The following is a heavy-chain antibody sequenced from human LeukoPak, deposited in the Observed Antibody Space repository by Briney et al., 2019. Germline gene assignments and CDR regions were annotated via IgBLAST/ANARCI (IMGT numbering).Heavy chain of an antibody. CDR3: ARRAGAYSHPYDY. CDR1: GGSISSSSYY. J-gene: IGHJ4*02. V-gene: IGHV4-61*05. Sequence: SETLSLTCTVSGGSISSSSYYWGWIRQPPGKGLEWIGYIYTSGSTRYNPSLKSRVTMSVDTSKNQFSLNLSSVTAEDTAVYYCARRAGAYSHPYDYWGQGTLVTVSS. CDR2: IYTSGST. D-gene: IGHD4/OR15-4a*01.